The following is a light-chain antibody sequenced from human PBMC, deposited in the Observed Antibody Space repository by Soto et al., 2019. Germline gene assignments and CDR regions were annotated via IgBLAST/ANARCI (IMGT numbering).Light chain of an antibody. Sequence: QSALTQPASVSGSPGQSITLSCTGSSSDVGSYNLVSWYQQHPGKAPKLMIYEVTKRPSGVSDRFSGSKSGNTASQTISGLQAEDEADYYCSSYAGGSTYVFGTGTKLTVL. V-gene: IGLV2-23*02. CDR1: SSDVGSYNL. J-gene: IGLJ1*01. CDR2: EVT. CDR3: SSYAGGSTYV.